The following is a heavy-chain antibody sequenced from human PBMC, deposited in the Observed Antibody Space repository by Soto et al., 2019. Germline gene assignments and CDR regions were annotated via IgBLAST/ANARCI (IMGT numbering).Heavy chain of an antibody. Sequence: SETPSLTCTVSGGSISSSSYYWGWFRQPPGQGLEWIGSIYYSGSTYYNPSPKSRVTISVDTSKNQFSLKLSSVTAADTAVHYCASPRYCSGGSCRSNDAFDIWGQGTIVTVSS. CDR3: ASPRYCSGGSCRSNDAFDI. CDR1: GGSISSSSYY. D-gene: IGHD2-15*01. J-gene: IGHJ3*02. CDR2: IYYSGST. V-gene: IGHV4-39*01.